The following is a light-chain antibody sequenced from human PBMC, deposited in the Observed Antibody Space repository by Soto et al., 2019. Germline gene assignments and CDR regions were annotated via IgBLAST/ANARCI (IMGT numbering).Light chain of an antibody. CDR1: QSVSSF. CDR3: QQCSDWPLFT. J-gene: IGKJ5*01. CDR2: GAS. V-gene: IGKV3-15*01. Sequence: EIVMTQSPATLSVSPGDSVTLSCRASQSVSSFLAWYQHKPGQPPRLLIYGASTRATGVPARFSGSGSGTSFTFRISSLLSEDFAVYWCQQCSDWPLFTFGPGTRLEIK.